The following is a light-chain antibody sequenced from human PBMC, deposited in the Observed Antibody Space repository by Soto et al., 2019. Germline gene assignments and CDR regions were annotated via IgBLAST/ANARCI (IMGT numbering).Light chain of an antibody. V-gene: IGKV3-15*01. CDR3: QQYYNWPPCP. J-gene: IGKJ1*01. CDR1: HNIGTN. Sequence: TQSPATLSVSTGERAILSCRASHNIGTNLVWYQQKPGQAPRLLLYGASTRATGVPARFSGSGSGTDFTLTVSSLQSEDFAVYYCQQYYNWPPCPFGLRT. CDR2: GAS.